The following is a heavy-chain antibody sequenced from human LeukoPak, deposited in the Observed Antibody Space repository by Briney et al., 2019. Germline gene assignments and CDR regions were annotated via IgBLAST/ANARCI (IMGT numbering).Heavy chain of an antibody. J-gene: IGHJ2*01. Sequence: GGTLRLSCAASGFTFSSYAMSWVRQAPGKGLEWVSAITGSGGSTYYADSVKGRFTISRDNSKNTLYLQMNSLRAEDTVVYYCAKDTASSWWYFDLWGRGTLVTVSS. V-gene: IGHV3-23*01. CDR2: ITGSGGST. CDR1: GFTFSSYA. D-gene: IGHD5-18*01. CDR3: AKDTASSWWYFDL.